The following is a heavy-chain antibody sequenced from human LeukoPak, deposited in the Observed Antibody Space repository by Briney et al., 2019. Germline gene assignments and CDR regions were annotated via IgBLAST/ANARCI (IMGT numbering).Heavy chain of an antibody. Sequence: GGSPRLSSAASGFTFSKYWMLWVRQAPGKGLESVSRINTDGTVTTYADSVKGRFTVSRDNADNTMFLQMNSVRDEDTAVYYCATKQWLAPPPDSWGQGTPVTVSS. CDR2: INTDGTVT. CDR1: GFTFSKYW. J-gene: IGHJ4*02. V-gene: IGHV3-74*01. D-gene: IGHD6-19*01. CDR3: ATKQWLAPPPDS.